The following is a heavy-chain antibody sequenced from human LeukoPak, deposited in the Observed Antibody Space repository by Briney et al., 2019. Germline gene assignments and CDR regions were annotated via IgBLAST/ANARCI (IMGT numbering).Heavy chain of an antibody. D-gene: IGHD1-26*01. Sequence: ASVKVSCKASGYTFTSCDINWVRQATGQGLEWMGWMNPNSGNTGYAQKFQGRVTMTRNASISTAYMELSSLRSEDTAVYYCARVVGATTYYYYYMDVWGKGTTVTVSS. J-gene: IGHJ6*03. CDR1: GYTFTSCD. V-gene: IGHV1-8*01. CDR2: MNPNSGNT. CDR3: ARVVGATTYYYYYMDV.